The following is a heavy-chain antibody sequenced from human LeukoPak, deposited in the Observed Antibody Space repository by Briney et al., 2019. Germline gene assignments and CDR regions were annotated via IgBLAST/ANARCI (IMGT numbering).Heavy chain of an antibody. V-gene: IGHV4-30-4*01. CDR3: AIGREYGDDVKGKTFSY. CDR2: IYYSGSN. CDR1: GGSISSGDYY. J-gene: IGHJ4*02. Sequence: SQTLSLTCTVSGGSISSGDYYWSWIRQPPGKGLEGIGYIYYSGSNYYNPSLKSRVTISVDTSKNQFSMKLSSVTAADTAVDYCAIGREYGDDVKGKTFSYWGQGTLVTVSS. D-gene: IGHD4-17*01.